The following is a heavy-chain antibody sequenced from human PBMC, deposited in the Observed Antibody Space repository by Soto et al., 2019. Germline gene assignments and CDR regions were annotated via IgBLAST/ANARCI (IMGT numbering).Heavy chain of an antibody. Sequence: PSETLSLTCDVYGGSFSGYIWTWIRQTPGKGLQWIGQINHSGSANYNPSLKSRVTISVHTSNSQFSLELSSVTAADTAVYYCARGLITRSQYSGGWYYFDAWGKGTQVTVSS. J-gene: IGHJ4*02. CDR2: INHSGSA. CDR1: GGSFSGYI. V-gene: IGHV4-34*01. D-gene: IGHD3-10*01. CDR3: ARGLITRSQYSGGWYYFDA.